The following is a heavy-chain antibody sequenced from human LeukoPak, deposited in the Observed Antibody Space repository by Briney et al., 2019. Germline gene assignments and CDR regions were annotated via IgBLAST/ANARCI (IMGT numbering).Heavy chain of an antibody. CDR3: ARHGRVYYDFWSGSSRDAFDI. J-gene: IGHJ3*02. D-gene: IGHD3-3*01. V-gene: IGHV5-51*01. CDR2: IYPGDSDT. Sequence: GESLKISCKGSGYSFTSYWIGWVRPMPGKGLEWMGIIYPGDSDTRYSPSFQGQVTISADKSISTAYLQWSSLKASDTAMYYCARHGRVYYDFWSGSSRDAFDIWGQGTMVTVSS. CDR1: GYSFTSYW.